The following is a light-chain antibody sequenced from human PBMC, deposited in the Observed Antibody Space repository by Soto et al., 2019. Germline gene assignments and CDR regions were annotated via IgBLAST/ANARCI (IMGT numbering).Light chain of an antibody. CDR1: QNITNN. Sequence: EIQMTQSPSTLSASVGERATVSCRASQNITNNLAWYQQKPGQVPGLLIYAASTLHPGVPARFSGSGSGTVFTLTIISLQPEDLAAYYCQNYNSAPRTFGQGTKLEIK. CDR3: QNYNSAPRT. V-gene: IGKV1-27*01. J-gene: IGKJ2*01. CDR2: AAS.